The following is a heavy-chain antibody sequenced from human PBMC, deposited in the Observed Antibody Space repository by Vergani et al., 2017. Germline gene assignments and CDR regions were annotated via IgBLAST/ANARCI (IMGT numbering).Heavy chain of an antibody. CDR2: ISVSGGST. Sequence: EVQLLESGGGLVQPGGSLRLSCPASGFPFSSYAMSWARQAPGKGRGWGSGISVSGGSTYYADTVKGRFTISRDKSKNTLYLQMNSLRAEDTSVYYCAKHKGGGLWSGYFWFDPWGQGTLVTVSS. J-gene: IGHJ5*02. V-gene: IGHV3-23*01. D-gene: IGHD3-3*01. CDR3: AKHKGGGLWSGYFWFDP. CDR1: GFPFSSYA.